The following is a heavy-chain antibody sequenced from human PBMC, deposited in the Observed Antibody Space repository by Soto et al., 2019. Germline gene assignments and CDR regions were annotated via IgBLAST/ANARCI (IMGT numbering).Heavy chain of an antibody. D-gene: IGHD5-12*01. V-gene: IGHV4-59*08. CDR3: ARYPSGYDNFGGFDY. CDR2: IYYSGST. Sequence: LLMQSQTLSLTCTVSGGSISSYYWSWIRQPPGKGLEWIGYIYYSGSTNYNPSLKSRVTISVDTSKNQFSLKLSSVTAADTAVYYCARYPSGYDNFGGFDYWGQGTLVTVSS. CDR1: GGSISSYY. J-gene: IGHJ4*02.